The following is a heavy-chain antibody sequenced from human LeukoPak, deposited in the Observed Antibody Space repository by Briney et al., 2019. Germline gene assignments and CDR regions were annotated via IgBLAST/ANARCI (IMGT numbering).Heavy chain of an antibody. V-gene: IGHV5-51*01. CDR3: ARQNGGLDY. J-gene: IGHJ4*02. CDR2: IFPSDSDT. Sequence: ESLKISCKGSGYSFTTHWIGWVRQMPGKDLEWMGIIFPSDSDTRYSPSFQGQVTISADKSISTAYLQWSSLKASDTALYYCARQNGGLDYWGQGTLVTVSS. D-gene: IGHD4-23*01. CDR1: GYSFTTHW.